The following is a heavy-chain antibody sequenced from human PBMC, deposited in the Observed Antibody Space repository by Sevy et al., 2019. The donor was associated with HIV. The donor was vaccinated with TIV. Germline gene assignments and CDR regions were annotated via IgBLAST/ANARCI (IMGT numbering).Heavy chain of an antibody. Sequence: GGSLRLSCAASGFTFPTYWMNWVRQAPGKGLEWLGNIKQDGSDVNYVDSVKGRFTISRDNAKNSVYLEMNNLRAEDTGIYYCARGMSDYGHLFFDYWGQGTLVTVSS. CDR3: ARGMSDYGHLFFDY. J-gene: IGHJ4*02. D-gene: IGHD4-17*01. CDR1: GFTFPTYW. CDR2: IKQDGSDV. V-gene: IGHV3-7*01.